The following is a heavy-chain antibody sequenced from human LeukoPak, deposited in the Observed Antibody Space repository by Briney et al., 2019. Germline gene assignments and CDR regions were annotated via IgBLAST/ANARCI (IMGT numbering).Heavy chain of an antibody. J-gene: IGHJ4*02. V-gene: IGHV4-31*03. CDR1: GGSITSDDYH. CDR2: IYYSGST. CDR3: ARGGGGWHFDY. Sequence: PSETLSLTGTVSGGSITSDDYHWSWIRQHPGKGLEWIGSIYYSGSTYYNPSLKSRVSISVDTSKNQFSLKLSSVSAADTAVYYCARGGGGWHFDYWGQGTLVTVSS. D-gene: IGHD6-19*01.